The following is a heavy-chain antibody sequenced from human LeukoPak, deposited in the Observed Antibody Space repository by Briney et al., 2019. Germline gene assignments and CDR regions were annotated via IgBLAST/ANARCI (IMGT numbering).Heavy chain of an antibody. J-gene: IGHJ4*02. D-gene: IGHD1-26*01. CDR3: ATDRSVGATYRFDH. Sequence: PGGSLRLSCATSGFTFSIYWMTWVRQAPGKGLEWVANIKQDGSKKYYVACVKGRFTISRDNAKNSLFLQMNSLRAEDTSVYYCATDRSVGATYRFDHWGQGILVTVSS. V-gene: IGHV3-7*01. CDR2: IKQDGSKK. CDR1: GFTFSIYW.